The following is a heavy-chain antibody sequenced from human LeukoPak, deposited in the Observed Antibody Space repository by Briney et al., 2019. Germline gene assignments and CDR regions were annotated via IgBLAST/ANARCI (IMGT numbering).Heavy chain of an antibody. CDR1: GGSFSGYY. V-gene: IGHV4-34*01. Sequence: SETLSLTCAVYGGSFSGYYWSWIRQPPGKGLEWIGEIHHSESTNYNPSLKSRVTISVDTSKNQFSLKLSSVTAADTAVYYCARSKKGYIVVVPAAMGWFDPWGQGTLVTVSS. J-gene: IGHJ5*02. D-gene: IGHD2-2*01. CDR2: IHHSEST. CDR3: ARSKKGYIVVVPAAMGWFDP.